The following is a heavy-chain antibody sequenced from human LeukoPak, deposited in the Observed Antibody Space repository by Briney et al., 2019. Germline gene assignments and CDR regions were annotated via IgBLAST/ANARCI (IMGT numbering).Heavy chain of an antibody. CDR2: ISSSGSTI. CDR1: GFTFNSRA. J-gene: IGHJ4*02. V-gene: IGHV3-48*03. D-gene: IGHD3-22*01. Sequence: PGGSLRLSCAPSGFTFNSRAMNWVRQAPGKGLEWVSYISSSGSTIYYADSVRGRFTISRDNAKNSLYLQMNSLRAEDTAVYYCARDLYYDSSGYYSHDFDYWGQGTLVTVSS. CDR3: ARDLYYDSSGYYSHDFDY.